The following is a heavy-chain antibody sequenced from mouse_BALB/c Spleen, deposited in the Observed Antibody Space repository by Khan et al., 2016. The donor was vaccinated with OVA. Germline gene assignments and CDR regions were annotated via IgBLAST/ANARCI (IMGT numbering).Heavy chain of an antibody. V-gene: IGHV1-5*01. CDR2: IFPGNSDT. J-gene: IGHJ3*01. CDR1: GYSFTSFW. Sequence: VQLQQSGTVLARPGASVKMSCKASGYSFTSFWMHWVKQRPGQGLEWIGGIFPGNSDTSYNQKFKGKAKLTAVTSASTAYMELSSLTNADSAVYYCTRGGYGSFAYWGQGTLVTVSA. CDR3: TRGGYGSFAY. D-gene: IGHD1-2*01.